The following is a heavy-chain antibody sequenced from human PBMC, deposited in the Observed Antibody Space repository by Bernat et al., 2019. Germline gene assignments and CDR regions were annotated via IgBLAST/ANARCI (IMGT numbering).Heavy chain of an antibody. Sequence: QVQLVESGGGVLLPGRSLTLSCATSVFTFSNYGIHWVRQAPGKGLEWVAFTSYDGNYKYYADAVKGRITISRETANNTVIMQMNSLRGEDTAVYFCARDRTVGATAQDFWGQGTLVTMSS. CDR2: TSYDGNYK. CDR1: VFTFSNYG. D-gene: IGHD1-26*01. CDR3: ARDRTVGATAQDF. J-gene: IGHJ4*02. V-gene: IGHV3-30*03.